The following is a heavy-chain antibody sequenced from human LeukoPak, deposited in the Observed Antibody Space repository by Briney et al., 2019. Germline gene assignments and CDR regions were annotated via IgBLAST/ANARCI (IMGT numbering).Heavy chain of an antibody. J-gene: IGHJ3*02. D-gene: IGHD2-2*02. CDR1: RGSTSSSSYY. CDR3: ARDLDIVVVPAAIGRWDAFDI. Sequence: SETLPLTCTVSRGSTSSSSYYWGWIRQPPGRGLEWIGTIYYSGTTYYNPSLRSRVTMSVDTSRDRFSLSLSFVTAADTAVYYCARDLDIVVVPAAIGRWDAFDIWGQGTMVTVSS. V-gene: IGHV4-39*07. CDR2: IYYSGTT.